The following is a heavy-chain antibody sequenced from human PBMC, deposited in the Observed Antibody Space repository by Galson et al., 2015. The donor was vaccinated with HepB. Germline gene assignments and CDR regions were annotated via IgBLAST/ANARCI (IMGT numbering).Heavy chain of an antibody. V-gene: IGHV4-4*02. CDR1: GGSLSSSNW. Sequence: LSLTCAVSGGSLSSSNWWSWVRQPPGKGLEWIGEIYHSGSTNYNPSLKSRVTISVDKAKNQFSLKMSSVTAADTAVYYCARATAVAGTTHCDYWGQGTLVTVSS. D-gene: IGHD6-19*01. J-gene: IGHJ4*02. CDR2: IYHSGST. CDR3: ARATAVAGTTHCDY.